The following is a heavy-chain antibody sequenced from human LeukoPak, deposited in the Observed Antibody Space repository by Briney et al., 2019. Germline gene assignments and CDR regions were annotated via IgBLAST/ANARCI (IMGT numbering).Heavy chain of an antibody. CDR3: ARAHSYREGFDN. CDR2: IVVHGTTA. Sequence: PGGSLRLSCATSGFTFTNYEMNWVRQAPRKGLEWVAYIVVHGTTAYYADSVRGRFTISRDNAKNSLHLQMDSLRVEDTRIYYCARAHSYREGFDNWGQGTLVTVSS. V-gene: IGHV3-48*03. D-gene: IGHD3-10*01. CDR1: GFTFTNYE. J-gene: IGHJ4*02.